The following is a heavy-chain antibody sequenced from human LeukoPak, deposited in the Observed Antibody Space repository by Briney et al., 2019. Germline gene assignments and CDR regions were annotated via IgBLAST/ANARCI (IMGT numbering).Heavy chain of an antibody. CDR1: GVSISSYY. CDR3: ASASGWYSGYYFDY. J-gene: IGHJ4*02. Sequence: PSETLSLTCTVSGVSISSYYWSWIRQPPGKGLEWIGYIYYSGSTNYNPSLKSRVTISVDTSKNQFSLRLSSVTAADTAVYYCASASGWYSGYYFDYWGQGTLVTVSS. V-gene: IGHV4-59*01. CDR2: IYYSGST. D-gene: IGHD6-19*01.